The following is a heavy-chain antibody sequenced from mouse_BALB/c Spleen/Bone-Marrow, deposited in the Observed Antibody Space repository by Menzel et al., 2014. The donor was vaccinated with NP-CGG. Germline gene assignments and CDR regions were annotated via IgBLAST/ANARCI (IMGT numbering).Heavy chain of an antibody. CDR2: IYPSDSYT. D-gene: IGHD4-1*01. CDR3: TTGAY. J-gene: IGHJ3*01. V-gene: IGHV1-69*02. Sequence: VQLQQSGAELVRPGASVKLSCKASGYTFTCYWINWVKQRPGQGLEWIGNIYPSDSYTNYNQKFKDKATLTVDKSSSTAYMQLSSPTSEDSAVYYCTTGAYWGQGTLVTVSA. CDR1: GYTFTCYW.